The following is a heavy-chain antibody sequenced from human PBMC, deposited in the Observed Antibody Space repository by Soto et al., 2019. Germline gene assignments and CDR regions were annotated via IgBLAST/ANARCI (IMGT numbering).Heavy chain of an antibody. V-gene: IGHV1-69*13. D-gene: IGHD5-18*01. CDR1: GGTFSSYA. J-gene: IGHJ6*04. Sequence: SVKVSCKASGGTFSSYAISWVRQAPGQGLEWMGGIIPIFGTANYAQKFQGRVTITADASTSTAYMELSSLRSDDTAVYYCAREGGGYGYGKGDSYYGMDVWGEGTRVTVSS. CDR2: IIPIFGTA. CDR3: AREGGGYGYGKGDSYYGMDV.